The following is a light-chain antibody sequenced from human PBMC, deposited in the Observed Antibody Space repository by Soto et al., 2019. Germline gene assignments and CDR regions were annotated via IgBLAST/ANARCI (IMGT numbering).Light chain of an antibody. CDR1: QSVSSY. J-gene: IGKJ5*01. V-gene: IGKV3-11*01. CDR3: QQAYSFPIT. CDR2: DAS. Sequence: EIVLTQSLGTPSFSPGGRATLSCRARQSVSSYLAWYQQKPGQAPRLLIYDASSRATGVPARFSGSGSGTDFTLTINSLQPEDFATYYCQQAYSFPITFGQGTRLEIK.